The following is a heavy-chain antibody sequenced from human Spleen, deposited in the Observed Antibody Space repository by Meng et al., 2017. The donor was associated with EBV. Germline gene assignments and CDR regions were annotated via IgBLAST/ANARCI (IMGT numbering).Heavy chain of an antibody. D-gene: IGHD5-12*01. Sequence: EVQLVESGGXLVQPGXSLRFSCAASGLTLSNFGMSWVRQAPGKGLEWVSTISGSAAVTYYADSVKGRFTISRDNSENTLHLLMNSLSAEDTAVYYCATGYDQGHFDFWGQGTLVTVSS. CDR1: GLTLSNFG. CDR3: ATGYDQGHFDF. V-gene: IGHV3-23*04. CDR2: ISGSAAVT. J-gene: IGHJ4*02.